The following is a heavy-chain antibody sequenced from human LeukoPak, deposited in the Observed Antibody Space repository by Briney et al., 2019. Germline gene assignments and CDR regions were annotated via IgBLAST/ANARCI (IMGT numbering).Heavy chain of an antibody. Sequence: GRSLRLSCAASGFTFSSYAMHWVRQAPGKGLEWVAVISYDGSNKYYADSVKGRFTISRDNSKNTLYLQMNSPRAEDTAVYYCARAPHCSGGSCYWVHFDYWGQGTLVTVSS. CDR1: GFTFSSYA. V-gene: IGHV3-30-3*01. J-gene: IGHJ4*02. CDR2: ISYDGSNK. D-gene: IGHD2-15*01. CDR3: ARAPHCSGGSCYWVHFDY.